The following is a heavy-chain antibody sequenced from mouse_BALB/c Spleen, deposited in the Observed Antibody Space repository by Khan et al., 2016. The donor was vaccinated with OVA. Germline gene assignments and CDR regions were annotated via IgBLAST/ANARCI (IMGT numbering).Heavy chain of an antibody. D-gene: IGHD1-1*01. V-gene: IGHV3-2*02. J-gene: IGHJ2*01. Sequence: EVQLQESGPGLVKPSQSLFLTCTVTGYSITSGYAWNWIRQFPGNKLEWMGYISYSGVTSYTPSLKSRIFITRDTSKNQFFLQLNSVTTEDTATYYCARGNYYGYYFDYWGQGTTLTVSS. CDR2: ISYSGVT. CDR1: GYSITSGYA. CDR3: ARGNYYGYYFDY.